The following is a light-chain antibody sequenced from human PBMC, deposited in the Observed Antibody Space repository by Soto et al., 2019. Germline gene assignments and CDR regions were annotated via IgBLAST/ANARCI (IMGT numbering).Light chain of an antibody. Sequence: QSVLTQSPSASGTPGQTVSISCSGSTSNIGTNTVSWYQHLPGTAPKLLIYSNDQRPSAVPGRFSGSKSGTSASLAISGLLADDEADYYCATWDDSLNLVFGGGTKLTVL. V-gene: IGLV1-44*01. CDR1: TSNIGTNT. CDR2: SND. J-gene: IGLJ2*01. CDR3: ATWDDSLNLV.